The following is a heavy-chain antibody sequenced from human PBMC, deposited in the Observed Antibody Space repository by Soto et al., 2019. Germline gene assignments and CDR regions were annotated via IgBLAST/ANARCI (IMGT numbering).Heavy chain of an antibody. Sequence: PGGSLRLSCAASGFIFSRDWMHWVRQAPGKGLAWVSRINSDGTTTYAAAEKGRCTITRENAKNTLYLQINSLRGDDAAGYYCVRRLRNVDAAENVNCGQGTLVTVSS. J-gene: IGHJ4*01. CDR1: GFIFSRDW. D-gene: IGHD6-13*01. CDR3: VRRLRNVDAAENVN. CDR2: INSDGTT. V-gene: IGHV3-74*03.